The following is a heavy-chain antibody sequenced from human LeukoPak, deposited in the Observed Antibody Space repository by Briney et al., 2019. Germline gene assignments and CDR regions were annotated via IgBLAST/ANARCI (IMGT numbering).Heavy chain of an antibody. D-gene: IGHD6-13*01. Sequence: PSETLSLTCTVSGGSISSYYWSWIRQPPGKGLEWIGYIYYSGSTNYNPSLKSRVTIPVDTSKNQFSLKLSSVTAADTAVYYCARVMGSGSWSLYYYYYGMDVRGQGTTVTVSS. V-gene: IGHV4-59*01. CDR2: IYYSGST. J-gene: IGHJ6*02. CDR1: GGSISSYY. CDR3: ARVMGSGSWSLYYYYYGMDV.